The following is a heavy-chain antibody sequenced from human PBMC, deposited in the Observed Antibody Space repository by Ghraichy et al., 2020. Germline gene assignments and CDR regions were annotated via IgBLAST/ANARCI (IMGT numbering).Heavy chain of an antibody. CDR1: GGTFSSYA. Sequence: SVKVSCKASGGTFSSYAISWVRQAPGQGLEWMGGIIPIFGTANYAQKFQGRVTITADESTSTAYMELSSLRSEDTAVYYCAVCGGDCYSAGWFDPWGQGTLVTVSS. CDR2: IIPIFGTA. D-gene: IGHD2-21*01. CDR3: AVCGGDCYSAGWFDP. V-gene: IGHV1-69*13. J-gene: IGHJ5*02.